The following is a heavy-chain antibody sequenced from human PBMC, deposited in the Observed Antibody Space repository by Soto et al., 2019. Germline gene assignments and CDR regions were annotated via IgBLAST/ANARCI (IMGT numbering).Heavy chain of an antibody. CDR1: GGSISSSSYY. Sequence: SETLSLTCTVSGGSISSSSYYWGWIRQPPGKGLEWIGSIYYSGSTYYNPSLKSRVTISVDTSKNQFSLKLSSVTAADTAVYYCARVSYDFWSGLGYYYYGMDVWGQGTTVTV. CDR3: ARVSYDFWSGLGYYYYGMDV. V-gene: IGHV4-39*01. D-gene: IGHD3-3*01. CDR2: IYYSGST. J-gene: IGHJ6*02.